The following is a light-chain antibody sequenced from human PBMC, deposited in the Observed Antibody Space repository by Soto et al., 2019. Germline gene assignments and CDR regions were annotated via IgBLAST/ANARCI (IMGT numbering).Light chain of an antibody. V-gene: IGLV3-9*01. CDR2: RDA. J-gene: IGLJ2*01. CDR3: QVWHSSTVV. CDR1: DIGSTN. Sequence: SYELTQSLSVSVALGQTAKITCGGKDIGSTNVQWYQQKPSQAPVLVIYRDAIRPSGIPERFSGSNSGNTATLTIGRAQAGDEAHYYCQVWHSSTVVFGGGTKLAVL.